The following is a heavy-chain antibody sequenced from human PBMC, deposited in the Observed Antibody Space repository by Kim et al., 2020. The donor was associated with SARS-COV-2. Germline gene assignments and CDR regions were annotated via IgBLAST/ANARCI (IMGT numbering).Heavy chain of an antibody. J-gene: IGHJ6*02. CDR2: INSDGSST. CDR1: GFTFSSYW. D-gene: IGHD4-17*01. CDR3: ARVGGDYAPYGMDV. Sequence: GGSLRLSCAASGFTFSSYWMHWVRQAPGKGLVWVSRINSDGSSTSYADSVKGRFTISRDNAKNTLYLQMNSLRAEDTAVYYCARVGGDYAPYGMDVWGQGTTVTVSS. V-gene: IGHV3-74*01.